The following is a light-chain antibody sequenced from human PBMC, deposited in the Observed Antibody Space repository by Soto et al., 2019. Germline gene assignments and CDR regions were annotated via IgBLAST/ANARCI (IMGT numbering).Light chain of an antibody. V-gene: IGLV1-40*01. Sequence: QSVLTQPPSVSGAPGQRVTISCTGSSSNIGAGYDVHWYQQLPGTAPKLLIYLNSNRPSGVPDRFSGSKSATSASLAITGIQAEDAADYYCQSYYSSLSGYVFGTGTKVTVL. CDR2: LNS. CDR1: SSNIGAGYD. CDR3: QSYYSSLSGYV. J-gene: IGLJ1*01.